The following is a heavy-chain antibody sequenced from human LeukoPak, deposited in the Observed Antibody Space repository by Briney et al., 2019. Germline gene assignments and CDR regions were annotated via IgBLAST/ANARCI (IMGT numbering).Heavy chain of an antibody. V-gene: IGHV4-34*01. CDR3: ATGYSYGYDAFDI. Sequence: SETLPLTCAVYGGSFSGYYWSWIRQPPGKGLEWIGEINHSGSTNYNPSLKSRVTISVDTSKNQFSLKLSSVTAADTAVYYCATGYSYGYDAFDIWGQGTMVTVSS. CDR2: INHSGST. J-gene: IGHJ3*02. D-gene: IGHD5-18*01. CDR1: GGSFSGYY.